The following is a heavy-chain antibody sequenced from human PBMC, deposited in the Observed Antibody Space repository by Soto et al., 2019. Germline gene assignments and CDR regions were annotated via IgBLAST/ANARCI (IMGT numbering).Heavy chain of an antibody. CDR1: GYSFTSYW. CDR2: IDPSDSYT. J-gene: IGHJ4*02. Sequence: QKISCKGSGYSFTSYWISWVRQMPGKGLEWMGRIDPSDSYTNYSPSFQGHVTISADKSISTAYLQWSSLKASDTAMYYCARGHYYDSSGSLDYWGQGTLVTVSS. V-gene: IGHV5-10-1*01. D-gene: IGHD3-22*01. CDR3: ARGHYYDSSGSLDY.